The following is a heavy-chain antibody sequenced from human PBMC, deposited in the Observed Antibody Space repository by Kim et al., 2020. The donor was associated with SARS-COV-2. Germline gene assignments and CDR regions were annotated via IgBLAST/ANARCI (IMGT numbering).Heavy chain of an antibody. J-gene: IGHJ3*02. Sequence: ASVKVSCKASGYTFTSYGISWVRQAPGQGLEWMGWISAYNGNTNYAQKLQGRVTMTTDTSTSTAYMELRSLRSDDTAVYYCARGDLGFGELLSEDDAFDIWGQGTMVTVSS. CDR2: ISAYNGNT. CDR1: GYTFTSYG. D-gene: IGHD3-10*01. CDR3: ARGDLGFGELLSEDDAFDI. V-gene: IGHV1-18*01.